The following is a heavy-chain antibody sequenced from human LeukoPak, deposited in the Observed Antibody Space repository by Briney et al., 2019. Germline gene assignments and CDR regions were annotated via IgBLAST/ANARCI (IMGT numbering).Heavy chain of an antibody. Sequence: GGSLRLSCAASGFTFSSYWVSWVRQAPGKGLEWVANIKQDGSEKYYVDSVKGRFTISRDNAKNSLYLQMNSLRAEDTAVYYCARDQETGYSWGQGTLVTVSS. CDR3: ARDQETGYS. D-gene: IGHD3-9*01. V-gene: IGHV3-7*03. CDR1: GFTFSSYW. CDR2: IKQDGSEK. J-gene: IGHJ4*02.